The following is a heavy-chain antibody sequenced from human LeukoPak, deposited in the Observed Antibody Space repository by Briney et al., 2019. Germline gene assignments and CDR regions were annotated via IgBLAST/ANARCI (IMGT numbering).Heavy chain of an antibody. CDR1: GVTFSNYY. V-gene: IGHV3-23*01. CDR2: ISGSGGST. D-gene: IGHD3-10*01. J-gene: IGHJ4*02. Sequence: PGGSLRLSCAASGVTFSNYYMSWVRQAPGKGLEWVSAISGSGGSTYYADSVKGRFTISRDNSKNTLYLQMNSLRAEDTAVYYCAKVGGSGSYRRPYWGQGTLVTVSS. CDR3: AKVGGSGSYRRPY.